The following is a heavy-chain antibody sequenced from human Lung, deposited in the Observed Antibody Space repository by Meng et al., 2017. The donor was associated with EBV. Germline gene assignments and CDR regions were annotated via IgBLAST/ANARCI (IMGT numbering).Heavy chain of an antibody. Sequence: VQLQESGPRMTTPSETLPLPYPVSGGSINSYYWHWIRQPAGKGLEWIGRFHTSGGTKYNPSLKSRVTMSVDMSKSQLSLNLNSVTAADTAVYYCAADPLLDDYGNSFDYWGQGTLVTVSS. CDR1: GGSINSYY. CDR2: FHTSGGT. J-gene: IGHJ4*02. V-gene: IGHV4-4*07. CDR3: AADPLLDDYGNSFDY. D-gene: IGHD4-11*01.